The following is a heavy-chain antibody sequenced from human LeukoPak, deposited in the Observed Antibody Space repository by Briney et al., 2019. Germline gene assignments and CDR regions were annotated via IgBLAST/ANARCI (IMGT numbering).Heavy chain of an antibody. V-gene: IGHV3-30*04. CDR2: ISYDGSNK. D-gene: IGHD3-10*01. CDR1: GFTFSSYA. CDR3: ARDRTPLRRFGELFDY. J-gene: IGHJ4*02. Sequence: GGSLRLSCAASGFTFSSYATHWVRQAPGRGLEWVAVISYDGSNKYYADSVKGRFTISRDNSKNTLYLQMNSLRAEDTAVYYCARDRTPLRRFGELFDYWGQGTLVTVSS.